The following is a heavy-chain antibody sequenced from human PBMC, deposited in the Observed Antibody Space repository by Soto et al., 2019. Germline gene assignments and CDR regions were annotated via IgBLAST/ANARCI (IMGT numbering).Heavy chain of an antibody. V-gene: IGHV1-3*04. CDR2: INTGTGGT. D-gene: IGHD6-6*01. Sequence: GASVKVSCKTSGYTFITYAIQWVRQAPGPGPEWMGWINTGTGGTKYSQKFQGRVTFTTDTSASTVYMELSSLTSEDTAVYYCARESYSSSENWFDPWGQGTLVTVSS. CDR1: GYTFITYA. CDR3: ARESYSSSENWFDP. J-gene: IGHJ5*02.